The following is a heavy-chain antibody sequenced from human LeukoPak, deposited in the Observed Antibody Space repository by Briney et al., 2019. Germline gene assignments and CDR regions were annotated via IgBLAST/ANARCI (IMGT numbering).Heavy chain of an antibody. CDR3: ARVRVDWLSKTKYFDY. CDR1: GFTFSSYW. Sequence: GGSLRLSCAASGFTFSSYWMHWVRQAPGKGLVWVSRINSDGSSTSYADSVKGRFTISRDNAKNTLYLQMNSLRAEDTAVYYCARVRVDWLSKTKYFDYWAREPWSPSPQ. CDR2: INSDGSST. V-gene: IGHV3-74*01. J-gene: IGHJ4*02. D-gene: IGHD3-9*01.